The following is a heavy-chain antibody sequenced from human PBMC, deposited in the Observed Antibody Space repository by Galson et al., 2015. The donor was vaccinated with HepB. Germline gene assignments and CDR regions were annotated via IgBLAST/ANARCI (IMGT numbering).Heavy chain of an antibody. Sequence: CAISGDSVSSNSAAWNWIRQSPSRGLEWLGRTYYRSKWYNDYAVSVESRITFNPDTSKNHFSLQLNSVTPEDTAVYYCASYHLGTSYAFDVWGQGTMVTVSS. CDR3: ASYHLGTSYAFDV. CDR2: TYYRSKWYN. D-gene: IGHD1-14*01. J-gene: IGHJ3*01. V-gene: IGHV6-1*01. CDR1: GDSVSSNSAA.